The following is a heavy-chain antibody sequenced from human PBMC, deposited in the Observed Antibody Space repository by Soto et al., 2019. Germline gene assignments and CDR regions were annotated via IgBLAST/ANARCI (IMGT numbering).Heavy chain of an antibody. CDR3: ARDLLLWFGELRYYYYGMDV. J-gene: IGHJ6*02. D-gene: IGHD3-10*01. CDR2: IYYSGST. CDR1: GGSISSGGYY. Sequence: SETLSLTCTVSGGSISSGGYYWSWIRQHPGKGLEWIGYIYYSGSTYYNPSLKSRVTISVDTSKNQFSLKLSSVTAADTTVYYCARDLLLWFGELRYYYYGMDVWGQGTTVTVSS. V-gene: IGHV4-31*03.